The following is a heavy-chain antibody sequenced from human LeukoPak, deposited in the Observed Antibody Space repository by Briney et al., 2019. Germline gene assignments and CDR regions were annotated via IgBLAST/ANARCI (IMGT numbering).Heavy chain of an antibody. CDR1: GFIFSRYG. Sequence: GGFLRLSCAASGFIFSRYGMQWVRQAPGKGLEWVAVISHDGTVQYYADSVKGRFTISRDNSKNTLSLQMNSLRPEDTAVYYCAKEREEYRSSSLGYWGQGTLVTVSS. V-gene: IGHV3-30*18. CDR2: ISHDGTVQ. J-gene: IGHJ4*02. CDR3: AKEREEYRSSSLGY. D-gene: IGHD6-6*01.